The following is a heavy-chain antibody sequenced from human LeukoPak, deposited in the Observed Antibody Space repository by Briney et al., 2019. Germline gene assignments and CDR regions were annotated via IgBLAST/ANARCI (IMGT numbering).Heavy chain of an antibody. V-gene: IGHV3-23*01. Sequence: TGGSLRLSCASAGFTFSTYAMSWVRQAAGKGLDWVSIISGSDYSTYYADSVKGRFPISRDNSKNTVYLQMNSLRAEDTAVYYCAKLRSGGPAAGNYWGQGTLVTVSS. CDR1: GFTFSTYA. D-gene: IGHD6-13*01. CDR2: ISGSDYST. J-gene: IGHJ4*02. CDR3: AKLRSGGPAAGNY.